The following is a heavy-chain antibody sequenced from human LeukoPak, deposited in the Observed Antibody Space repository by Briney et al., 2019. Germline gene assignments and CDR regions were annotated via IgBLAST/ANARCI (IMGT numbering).Heavy chain of an antibody. CDR3: ARDGEYSSWVGAVDV. J-gene: IGHJ3*01. D-gene: IGHD6-6*01. Sequence: PGGSLRLSCAASGFSFSRSAMHWVRQAPGKGLEWVAVISYDGIKKYYADSVKGRFTVSRDNSRNTLFLQVNSLRAEDTAMYYCARDGEYSSWVGAVDVWGQGTLVTVSS. V-gene: IGHV3-30*01. CDR1: GFSFSRSA. CDR2: ISYDGIKK.